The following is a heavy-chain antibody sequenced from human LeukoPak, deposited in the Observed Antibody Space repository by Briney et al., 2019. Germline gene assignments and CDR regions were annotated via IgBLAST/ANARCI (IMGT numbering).Heavy chain of an antibody. D-gene: IGHD2-21*02. J-gene: IGHJ5*02. Sequence: GGSLRLSCAASGFTFSSYNMNWVRQTPGKGLEWVSSISSNSNYMYYAGSVKGRFIISRDNAKNSLYLQMNSLRAEDTAVYYCARDSAYCGGDCHNWFDPWGQGTLVTVSS. CDR1: GFTFSSYN. V-gene: IGHV3-21*01. CDR2: ISSNSNYM. CDR3: ARDSAYCGGDCHNWFDP.